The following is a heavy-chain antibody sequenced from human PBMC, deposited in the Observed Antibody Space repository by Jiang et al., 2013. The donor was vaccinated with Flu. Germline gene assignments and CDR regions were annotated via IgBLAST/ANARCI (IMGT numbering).Heavy chain of an antibody. J-gene: IGHJ6*02. CDR3: ARAEYSGSGYYYYGMDV. CDR2: IYYSGST. V-gene: IGHV4-59*01. D-gene: IGHD1-26*01. Sequence: GPGLVKPSETLSLTCTVSGGSISTYYWSWIRQPPEKGLEWIGYIYYSGSTNYNPSLKSRVTISVDTSNHQFSLKLSSVTAADTAVYYCARAEYSGSGYYYYGMDVWGQGTTVTVSS. CDR1: GGSISTYY.